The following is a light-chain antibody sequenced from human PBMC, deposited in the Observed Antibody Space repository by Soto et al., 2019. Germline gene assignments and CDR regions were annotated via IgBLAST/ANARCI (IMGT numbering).Light chain of an antibody. CDR3: NSYTSSSTYV. CDR2: DAT. V-gene: IGLV2-14*03. Sequence: QSVLTQPASVSGSPGQSITISCTGTSSDVGGFNYVSWYQQHPGKAPKLMIYDATNRPSGVSYRFSGSKSGNTASLTISGLQAEDEADYYCNSYTSSSTYVFGTGTRSPS. J-gene: IGLJ1*01. CDR1: SSDVGGFNY.